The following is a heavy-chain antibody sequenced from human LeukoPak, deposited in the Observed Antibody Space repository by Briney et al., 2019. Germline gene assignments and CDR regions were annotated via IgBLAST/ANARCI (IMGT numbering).Heavy chain of an antibody. CDR3: ARDGKMATIPFDY. V-gene: IGHV4-39*07. CDR2: IYYSGTT. D-gene: IGHD5-24*01. Sequence: SETLSLTCTVSGGLISISTYYWGWIRQPPGKGLEWIGSIYYSGTTHYNPSLKSRVTISVDTSKNQFSLKLSSVTAADTAVYYCARDGKMATIPFDYWGQGTLVTVSS. J-gene: IGHJ4*02. CDR1: GGLISISTYY.